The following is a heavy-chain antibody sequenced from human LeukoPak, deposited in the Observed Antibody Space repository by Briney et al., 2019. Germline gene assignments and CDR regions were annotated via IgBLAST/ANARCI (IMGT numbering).Heavy chain of an antibody. CDR3: ARDVHGDYGSGWFDP. D-gene: IGHD4-17*01. CDR2: IMPLFGTA. CDR1: GGTFDNSA. J-gene: IGHJ5*02. V-gene: IGHV1-69*05. Sequence: SVKVSCETSGGTFDNSAISWVRQAPGQGFEWLGGIMPLFGTAGYAQKFQGRVTITKDESTRTVYLELTSLTSDDTAVYYCARDVHGDYGSGWFDPWGQGTLVSVSS.